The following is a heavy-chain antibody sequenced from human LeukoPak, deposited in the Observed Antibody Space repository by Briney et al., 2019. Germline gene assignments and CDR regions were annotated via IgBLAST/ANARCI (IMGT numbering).Heavy chain of an antibody. Sequence: ASVKVSCKASGYTFTSYDINWVRQATGQGLEWMGWMNLNSGNTGYAQKFQGRVTITRNTSISTAYMELSSLRSEDTAVYYCAREVGVVVPAAQNWFDPWGQGTLVTVSS. J-gene: IGHJ5*02. CDR3: AREVGVVVPAAQNWFDP. V-gene: IGHV1-8*03. CDR1: GYTFTSYD. CDR2: MNLNSGNT. D-gene: IGHD2-2*01.